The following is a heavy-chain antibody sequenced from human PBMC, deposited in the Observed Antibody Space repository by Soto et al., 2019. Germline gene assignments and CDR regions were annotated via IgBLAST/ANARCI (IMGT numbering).Heavy chain of an antibody. CDR1: GYSFTTYW. CDR2: IYPGDSDT. J-gene: IGHJ6*02. V-gene: IGHV5-51*01. CDR3: ARHIDAGYXDWLLYDRHYYYYGMDV. Sequence: GESLKISCKGSGYSFTTYWIGWVRQMPGKGLEWMGIIYPGDSDTRYSPSFQGQVTISADKSISTAYLQWSSLKASDTAMYYCARHIDAGYXDWLLYDRHYYYYGMDVWGQGTTVTVSS. D-gene: IGHD3-9*01.